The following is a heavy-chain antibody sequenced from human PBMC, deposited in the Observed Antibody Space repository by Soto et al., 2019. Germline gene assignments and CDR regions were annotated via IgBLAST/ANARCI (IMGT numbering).Heavy chain of an antibody. CDR2: ISGSGDST. CDR1: GFTFSSYA. D-gene: IGHD1-1*01. CDR3: AREHKQLGSTFFDY. J-gene: IGHJ4*02. Sequence: GGSLRLSCAASGFTFSSYAMSWVRQAPGKGLEWVSAISGSGDSTYYADSVKGRFTISRDNSKNTPYLQMNSLRAEDTAVYYCAREHKQLGSTFFDYWGQGILVTVS. V-gene: IGHV3-23*01.